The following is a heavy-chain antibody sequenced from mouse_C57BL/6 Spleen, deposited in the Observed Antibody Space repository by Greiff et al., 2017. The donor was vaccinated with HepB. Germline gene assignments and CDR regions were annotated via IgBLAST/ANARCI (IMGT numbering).Heavy chain of an antibody. CDR1: GYTFTSYW. CDR3: AGLGSNPWYFDV. CDR2: IHPNSGST. Sequence: QVQLQQPGAELVKPGASVKLSCKASGYTFTSYWMHWVKQRPGQGLEWIGMIHPNSGSTNYNEKFKSKATLTVDKSSSTAYMQLSSLTSEDSAVCYCAGLGSNPWYFDVWGTGTTVTVSS. D-gene: IGHD3-3*01. V-gene: IGHV1-64*01. J-gene: IGHJ1*03.